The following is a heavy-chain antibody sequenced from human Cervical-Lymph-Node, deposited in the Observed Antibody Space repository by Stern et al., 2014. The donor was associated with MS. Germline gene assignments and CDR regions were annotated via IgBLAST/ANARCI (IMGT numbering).Heavy chain of an antibody. CDR2: IWYDGTKK. J-gene: IGHJ3*02. CDR1: GFTFNSYG. V-gene: IGHV3-33*01. D-gene: IGHD4-17*01. Sequence: VQLVESGGGVVQPGKSLRLSCEASGFTFNSYGMHWVRQAPGKGLEWVGVIWYDGTKKYYADPVKGRFTISRDNSKNTLLLQMNSLRADDTAVYYCAREFRDYGDYEANAFDIWGQGTMVTVSS. CDR3: AREFRDYGDYEANAFDI.